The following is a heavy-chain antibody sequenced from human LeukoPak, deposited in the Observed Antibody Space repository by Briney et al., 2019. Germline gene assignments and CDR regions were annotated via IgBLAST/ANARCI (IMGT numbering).Heavy chain of an antibody. CDR3: ARDYYDSSGFAAFDI. J-gene: IGHJ3*02. CDR1: GYTFTAYY. D-gene: IGHD3-22*01. CDR2: INPNSGGT. V-gene: IGHV1-2*02. Sequence: ASVKVSCKASGYTFTAYYMHWVRQAPGQGLEWMGWINPNSGGTNYAQKFQGRVTMTRDTSISTAYMELSRLRSDDTAVYYCARDYYDSSGFAAFDIWGQGTMVTV.